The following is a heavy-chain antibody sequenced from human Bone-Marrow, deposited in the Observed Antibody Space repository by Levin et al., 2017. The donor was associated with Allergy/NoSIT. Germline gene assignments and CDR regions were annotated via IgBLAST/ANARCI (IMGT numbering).Heavy chain of an antibody. CDR3: VRVVDWIPAH. CDR2: MRVNNNYT. D-gene: IGHD3-9*01. V-gene: IGHV1-18*04. Sequence: GESLKISCKASGYPFIKFGFSWMRQAPGQGLEWMGWMRVNNNYTNYAQKFQGRLTMTTDTSTSTANMELRSLRADDTAVYYCVRVVDWIPAHWGQGPRVPVSS. CDR1: GYPFIKFG. J-gene: IGHJ4*02.